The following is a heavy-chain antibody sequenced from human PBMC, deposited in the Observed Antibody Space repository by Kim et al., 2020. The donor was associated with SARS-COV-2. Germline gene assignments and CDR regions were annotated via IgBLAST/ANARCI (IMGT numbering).Heavy chain of an antibody. CDR1: GFTFSTSA. CDR2: IDDTT. D-gene: IGHD3-10*01. V-gene: IGHV3-23*01. J-gene: IGHJ3*02. CDR3: AKRRTGPGGVFDI. Sequence: GGSLRLSCAVSGFTFSTSAMSWVRQAPGKGLEWVSHIDDTTHYADSVKGRFTISRDNSKNTPYLQMNSLRAEDTAVYYCAKRRTGPGGVFDIWGQGTMVT.